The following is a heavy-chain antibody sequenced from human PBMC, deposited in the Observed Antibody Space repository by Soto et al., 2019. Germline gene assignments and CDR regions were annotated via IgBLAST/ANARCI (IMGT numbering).Heavy chain of an antibody. CDR2: ISIYNGHT. CDR3: ARRGSGLVDY. Sequence: QVQLEQSGAEVKKPGASVKVSCKASGYTFTSYGITWVRQAPGQGLEWMGWISIYNGHTEYAQKLQGRVTMTTDTSTSTDYMELRSLRFDDTALYFCARRGSGLVDYWGQGTPVTVSS. CDR1: GYTFTSYG. D-gene: IGHD6-19*01. J-gene: IGHJ4*02. V-gene: IGHV1-18*04.